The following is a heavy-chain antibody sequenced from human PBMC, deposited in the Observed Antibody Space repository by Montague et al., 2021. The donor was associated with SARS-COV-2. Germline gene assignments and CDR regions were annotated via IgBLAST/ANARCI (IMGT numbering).Heavy chain of an antibody. V-gene: IGHV4-59*01. Sequence: SETLSLTCSISGGSMSTYYWNWIRQPPGRGLEWIGYMSATGSSNYNPSLKSPVTISLDTSQNQVSLRLTSVTAADMAVYYCSRGGGYNYGYVSWGQGILVTVSS. J-gene: IGHJ4*02. D-gene: IGHD5-18*01. CDR1: GGSMSTYY. CDR3: SRGGGYNYGYVS. CDR2: MSATGSS.